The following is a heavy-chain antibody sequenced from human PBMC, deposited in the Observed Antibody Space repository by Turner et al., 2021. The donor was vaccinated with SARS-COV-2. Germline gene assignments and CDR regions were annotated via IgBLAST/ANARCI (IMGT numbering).Heavy chain of an antibody. D-gene: IGHD5-18*01. Sequence: EVQLLESGGGLVQPGGSLRLSCSASGFTFSTYWMHWVRQAPGKGLVWVSRINSDGSTTNYADSVKGRFTISRDNDKNTVYLQMNSLRAEDTAVYYCARGLSGYSYGYDYWGQGTLVTVSS. CDR1: GFTFSTYW. CDR3: ARGLSGYSYGYDY. CDR2: INSDGSTT. J-gene: IGHJ4*02. V-gene: IGHV3-74*02.